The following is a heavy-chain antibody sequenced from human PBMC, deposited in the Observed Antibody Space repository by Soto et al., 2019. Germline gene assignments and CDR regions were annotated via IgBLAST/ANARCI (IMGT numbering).Heavy chain of an antibody. CDR2: IYYSGST. CDR1: GGSISSYY. V-gene: IGHV4-59*01. Sequence: PSETLSLTCTVSGGSISSYYWSWIRQPPGKGLEWIGYIYYSGSTNYNPSLKSRVTISVDTSKNQFSLKLSSVTAADTAVYYCARDRNTGTPRDPFDIWGQGTMDTV. D-gene: IGHD4-17*01. CDR3: ARDRNTGTPRDPFDI. J-gene: IGHJ3*02.